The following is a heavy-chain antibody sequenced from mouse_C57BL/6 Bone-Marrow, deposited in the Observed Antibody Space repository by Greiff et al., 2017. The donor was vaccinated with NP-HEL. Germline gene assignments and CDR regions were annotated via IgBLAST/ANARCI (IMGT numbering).Heavy chain of an antibody. D-gene: IGHD1-1*01. V-gene: IGHV3-6*01. CDR3: ARGELLPYY. CDR1: GYSITSGYY. Sequence: EVKLLESGPGLVKPSQSLSLTCSVTGYSITSGYYWNWIRQFPGNKLEWMGYISYDGSNNYNPSLKNRISITRDTSKNQFFLKLNSVTTEDTATYYCARGELLPYYWGQGTTLTVSS. CDR2: ISYDGSN. J-gene: IGHJ2*01.